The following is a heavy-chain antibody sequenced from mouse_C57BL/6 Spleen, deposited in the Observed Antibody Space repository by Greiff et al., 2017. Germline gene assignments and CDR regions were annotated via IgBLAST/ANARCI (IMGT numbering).Heavy chain of an antibody. CDR3: TIPFDY. Sequence: EVHLVESGAELVRPGASVKLSCTASGFNIKDDYMHWVKQRPEQGLEWIGWIDPENGDTEYASKFQGKATITADTSSNTAYLQLSSLTSEDTAVYYCTIPFDYWGQGTTLTVSS. CDR2: IDPENGDT. J-gene: IGHJ2*01. CDR1: GFNIKDDY. V-gene: IGHV14-4*01.